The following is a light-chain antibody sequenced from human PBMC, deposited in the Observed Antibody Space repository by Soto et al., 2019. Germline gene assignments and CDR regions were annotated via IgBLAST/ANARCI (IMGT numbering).Light chain of an antibody. J-gene: IGKJ5*01. CDR1: QSVSSNF. CDR2: GAS. V-gene: IGKV3-20*01. Sequence: EIVLTQSPGTLSLSPGERATLSCRASQSVSSNFLAWYQQKPGQAPRLLMYGASSRATGIPDRFGGSGSGIGFTLTTSRLEPEDFGVYYCQQYGSSPITFGQGTRLENK. CDR3: QQYGSSPIT.